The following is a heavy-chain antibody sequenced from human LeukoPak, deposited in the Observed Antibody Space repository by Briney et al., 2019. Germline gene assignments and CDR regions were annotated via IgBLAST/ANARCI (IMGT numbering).Heavy chain of an antibody. CDR3: ARDRSDDFWSGSFDY. D-gene: IGHD3-3*01. Sequence: GGSLRLSCAASGFTFSDYDMSWIRQAPGKGLEWVSYISSSGGTIYYADSVKGRFTISRDNAKNSLYLQMNSLRAEDTAVYYCARDRSDDFWSGSFDYWGQGTLVTVSS. CDR2: ISSSGGTI. V-gene: IGHV3-11*04. CDR1: GFTFSDYD. J-gene: IGHJ4*02.